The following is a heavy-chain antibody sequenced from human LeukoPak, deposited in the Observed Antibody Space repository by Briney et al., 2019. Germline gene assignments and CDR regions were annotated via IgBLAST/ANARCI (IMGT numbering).Heavy chain of an antibody. CDR3: ARDFYDILTGYSTAPFDY. Sequence: GGSLRLSCAASGFTLSSYAMHWVRQAPGKGLEWVAVISYDGSNKYYADSVKGRFTISRDNSKNTLYLPMNSLRAEDTAVYYCARDFYDILTGYSTAPFDYWGQGTLVTVSS. J-gene: IGHJ4*02. CDR2: ISYDGSNK. V-gene: IGHV3-30-3*01. CDR1: GFTLSSYA. D-gene: IGHD3-9*01.